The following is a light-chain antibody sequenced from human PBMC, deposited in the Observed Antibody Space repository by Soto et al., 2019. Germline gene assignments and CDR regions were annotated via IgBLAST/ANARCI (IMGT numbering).Light chain of an antibody. J-gene: IGKJ1*01. CDR1: QSVSNY. CDR3: HQYRGSPQT. CDR2: GAS. V-gene: IGKV3-20*01. Sequence: EIVLTQSPGTLSLSPGERATLSCRASQSVSNYLAWYQRKPGQAPRLLIYGASSRATGIPDRFSGSGSGTDFTLTISRLEPEDFAVYYCHQYRGSPQTLGQGTKVDIK.